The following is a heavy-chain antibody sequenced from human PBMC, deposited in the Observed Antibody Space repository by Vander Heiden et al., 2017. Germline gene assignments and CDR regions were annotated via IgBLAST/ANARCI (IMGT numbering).Heavy chain of an antibody. V-gene: IGHV1-69*01. CDR2: VTPVVGTP. CDR1: GYKFSTYG. J-gene: IGHJ4*02. D-gene: IGHD3-3*01. Sequence: QVQLVQSGAEVKKPGSSVEVSCQASGYKFSTYGISWVRQAPGQGPEWMGGVTPVVGTPNYAQKFQGRVTISADESTSTVYMELSSLRSDDTAVYYCARGIFGVEKFFDYWGQGSLVTVSS. CDR3: ARGIFGVEKFFDY.